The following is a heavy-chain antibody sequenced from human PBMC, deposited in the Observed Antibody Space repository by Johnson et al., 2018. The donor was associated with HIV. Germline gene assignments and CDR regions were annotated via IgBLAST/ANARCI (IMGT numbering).Heavy chain of an antibody. CDR2: ISYDGSNK. V-gene: IGHV3-30*04. D-gene: IGHD2-21*01. CDR3: ARAGVVFSTASHDAFDI. Sequence: QVQLVESGGGVVQPGRSLRLSCAASGFTFSSYAMHWVRQAPGKGLEWVAVISYDGSNKYYADSVKGRFTISRDNSKNTLYLQMNSLRAEDTAVYYCARAGVVFSTASHDAFDIWGQGTMATVSS. CDR1: GFTFSSYA. J-gene: IGHJ3*02.